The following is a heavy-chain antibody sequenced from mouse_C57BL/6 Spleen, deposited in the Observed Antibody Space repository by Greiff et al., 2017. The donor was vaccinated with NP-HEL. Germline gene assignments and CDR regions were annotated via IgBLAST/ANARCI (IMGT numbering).Heavy chain of an antibody. V-gene: IGHV1-64*01. CDR3: AHYYGSSYRDWYFDV. Sequence: QVQLQQPGAELVKPGASVKLSCKASGYTFTSYWMHWVKQRPGQGLEWIGMIHPNSGSTNYNEKFKSKATLTVDKSSSTAYMQLSSLTSEDSAVYYCAHYYGSSYRDWYFDVWGTGTTVTVSS. CDR1: GYTFTSYW. CDR2: IHPNSGST. J-gene: IGHJ1*03. D-gene: IGHD1-1*01.